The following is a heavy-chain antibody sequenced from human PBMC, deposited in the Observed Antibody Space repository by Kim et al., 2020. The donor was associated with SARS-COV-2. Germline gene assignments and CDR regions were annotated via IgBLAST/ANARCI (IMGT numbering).Heavy chain of an antibody. CDR2: ISGSGGST. D-gene: IGHD6-13*01. J-gene: IGHJ4*02. CDR1: GFTFSSYA. V-gene: IGHV3-23*01. CDR3: AKVVWNSYSSSWYYFDY. Sequence: GGSLRLSCAASGFTFSSYAMSWVRQAPGKGLEWVSAISGSGGSTYYADSVKGRFTISRDNSKNTLYLQMNSLRAEDTAVYYCAKVVWNSYSSSWYYFDYWGQGTLVTVSS.